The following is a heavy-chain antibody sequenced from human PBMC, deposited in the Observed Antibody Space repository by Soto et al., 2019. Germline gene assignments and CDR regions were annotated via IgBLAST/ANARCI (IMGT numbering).Heavy chain of an antibody. D-gene: IGHD6-13*01. Sequence: SETLSLTCAVYGGSFSGYHWSWIRQSPGKGLEWIGEINHSGGTNYKASLKSRVTISLDTSKNKYSLKLSSVTAADTAVYYCARVSGYSSSWYTGARGYYYNMDVWGQGTTVTVSS. V-gene: IGHV4-34*01. J-gene: IGHJ6*02. CDR2: INHSGGT. CDR1: GGSFSGYH. CDR3: ARVSGYSSSWYTGARGYYYNMDV.